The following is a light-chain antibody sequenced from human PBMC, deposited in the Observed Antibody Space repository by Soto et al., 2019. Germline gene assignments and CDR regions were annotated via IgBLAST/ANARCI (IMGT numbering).Light chain of an antibody. Sequence: EILLTQSPGTLSLSPGETATLSCRASQSVSSSYIAWYQQSPGQAPRLLIYGAYNRATGIPDRFSGNGSGRDFSLTISRLEPEDFAVYYCQQFGSSPWTFGQGTKVDIK. V-gene: IGKV3-20*01. CDR3: QQFGSSPWT. CDR1: QSVSSSY. J-gene: IGKJ1*01. CDR2: GAY.